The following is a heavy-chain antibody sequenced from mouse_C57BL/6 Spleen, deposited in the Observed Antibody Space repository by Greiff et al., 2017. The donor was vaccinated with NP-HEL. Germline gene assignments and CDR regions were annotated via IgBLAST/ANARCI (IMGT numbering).Heavy chain of an antibody. V-gene: IGHV1-52*01. CDR2: IDPSDSET. J-gene: IGHJ4*01. D-gene: IGHD6-5*01. CDR3: ARSAYPHAMDY. Sequence: QVQLKESGAELVRPGSSVKLSCKASGYTFTSYWMHWVKQRPIQGLEWIGNIDPSDSETHYNQKFKDKATLTVDKSSSTAYMQLSSLTSEDSAVYYCARSAYPHAMDYWGQGTSVTVSS. CDR1: GYTFTSYW.